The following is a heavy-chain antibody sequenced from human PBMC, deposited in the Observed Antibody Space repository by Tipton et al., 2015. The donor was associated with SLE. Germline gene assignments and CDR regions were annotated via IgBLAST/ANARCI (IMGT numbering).Heavy chain of an antibody. CDR1: GGSFSGYY. J-gene: IGHJ5*02. V-gene: IGHV4-34*01. CDR2: INHSGST. D-gene: IGHD4-17*01. CDR3: ARDSAEWGYGDSGWFDP. Sequence: TLSLTCAVYGGSFSGYYWSWIRQPPGKGLEWIGEINHSGSTNYNPSLKSRVTISVDTSKNQFSLKLTSVTAADTAVYYCARDSAEWGYGDSGWFDPWGQGTLVTVSS.